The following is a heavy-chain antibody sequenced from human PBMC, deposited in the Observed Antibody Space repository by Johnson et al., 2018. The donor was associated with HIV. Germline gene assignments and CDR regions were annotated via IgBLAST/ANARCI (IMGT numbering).Heavy chain of an antibody. Sequence: QVQLVESGGGVAQPGRSLRLSCAASGFTFSSYAMHWVRQAPGKGLEWVAVISYDGSNKYYADSVKGRFTISRDNSENTLFMQMNSLRAEDAAVYYCAKFGCIGGSCYSVMADAYDIWGQGTMVTVSS. CDR3: AKFGCIGGSCYSVMADAYDI. CDR1: GFTFSSYA. D-gene: IGHD2-15*01. J-gene: IGHJ3*02. V-gene: IGHV3-30-3*01. CDR2: ISYDGSNK.